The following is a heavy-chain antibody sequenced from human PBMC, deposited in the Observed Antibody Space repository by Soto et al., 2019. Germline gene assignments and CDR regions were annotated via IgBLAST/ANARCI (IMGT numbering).Heavy chain of an antibody. V-gene: IGHV3-30*02. D-gene: IGHD5-12*01. J-gene: IGHJ4*02. Sequence: DSVKGRFTISRDKSKNTLYLQMNSLRAEDTAVYYCAKEHHGYVSFRLDYWGQGTLVTVSS. CDR3: AKEHHGYVSFRLDY.